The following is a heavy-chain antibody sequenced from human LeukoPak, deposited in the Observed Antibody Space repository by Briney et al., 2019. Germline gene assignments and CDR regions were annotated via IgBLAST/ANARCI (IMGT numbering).Heavy chain of an antibody. Sequence: GASVKVSCKASGGTFSSYAISWVRQAPGQGLEWMGGIIPIFGTANYAQKFQGRVTITADESTSTAYMELSSLRSEDTAVYYCARAQVGAAAILHWGQGTLVTVSS. D-gene: IGHD6-13*01. CDR1: GGTFSSYA. CDR2: IIPIFGTA. CDR3: ARAQVGAAAILH. J-gene: IGHJ4*02. V-gene: IGHV1-69*13.